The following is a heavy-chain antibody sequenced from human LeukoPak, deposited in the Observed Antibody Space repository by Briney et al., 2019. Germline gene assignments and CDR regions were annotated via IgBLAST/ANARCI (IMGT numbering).Heavy chain of an antibody. CDR1: GGTFSSYA. Sequence: GASVKVSCKASGGTFSSYAISWVRQAPGQGLEWMGRIIPILGIANYAQKFQGRVTITADKSTSTAYMELNSLRAEDTAVYYCAKGPLGFTVTTPLEYWGQGTLVTVSS. CDR2: IIPILGIA. V-gene: IGHV1-69*04. CDR3: AKGPLGFTVTTPLEY. D-gene: IGHD4-17*01. J-gene: IGHJ4*02.